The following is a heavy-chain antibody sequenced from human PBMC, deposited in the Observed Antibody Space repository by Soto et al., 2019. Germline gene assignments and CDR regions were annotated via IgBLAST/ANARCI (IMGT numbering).Heavy chain of an antibody. CDR2: IYYSGST. Sequence: SETLSLTCTVSGGSVSNGSYYWSWIRQPPGKGLEWIGYIYYSGSTNYNPSLKSRVTISVDTSKNQFSLKLSSVTAADTAVYYCARDWGYCGSTSCPNWFDPWGQGTLVTVSS. D-gene: IGHD2-2*01. V-gene: IGHV4-61*01. CDR3: ARDWGYCGSTSCPNWFDP. CDR1: GGSVSNGSYY. J-gene: IGHJ5*02.